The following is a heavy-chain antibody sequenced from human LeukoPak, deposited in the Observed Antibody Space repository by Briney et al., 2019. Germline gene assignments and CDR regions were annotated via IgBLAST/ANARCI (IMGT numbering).Heavy chain of an antibody. D-gene: IGHD6-13*01. J-gene: IGHJ4*02. CDR2: IYSGGST. V-gene: IGHV3-66*01. CDR3: ARDPKSGAAAGTDY. Sequence: PGGSLRLSCAASGFTVSSNYMSWVRQAPGQELEWVSVIYSGGSTYYADSVKGRFTISRDNSKNTLYLQMNSLRAEDTAVYYCARDPKSGAAAGTDYWGQGTLVTVSS. CDR1: GFTVSSNY.